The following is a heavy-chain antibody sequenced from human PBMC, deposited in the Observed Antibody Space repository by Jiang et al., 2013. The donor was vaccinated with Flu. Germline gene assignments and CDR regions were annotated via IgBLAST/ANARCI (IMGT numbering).Heavy chain of an antibody. D-gene: IGHD3-22*01. CDR3: AKSLTQYYYDSSGYYGPNDY. CDR1: GFTFSSYA. Sequence: VQLLESGGGLVQPGGSLRLSCAASGFTFSSYAMSWVRQAPGKGLEWVSAISGSGGSTYYADSVKGRFTISRDNSKNTLYLQMNSLRAEDTAVYYCAKSLTQYYYDSSGYYGPNDYWGQGTLVTVSS. CDR2: ISGSGGST. J-gene: IGHJ4*02. V-gene: IGHV3-23*01.